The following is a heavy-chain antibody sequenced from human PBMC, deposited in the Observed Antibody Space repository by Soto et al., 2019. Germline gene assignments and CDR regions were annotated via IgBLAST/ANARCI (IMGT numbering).Heavy chain of an antibody. CDR1: GYTFTGYY. CDR2: INPNSGGT. V-gene: IGHV1-2*04. CDR3: ARGPPSLGYCTNGVCYSIDY. D-gene: IGHD2-8*01. Sequence: ASVKVSCKASGYTFTGYYMHWVRQAPGQGLEWMGWINPNSGGTNYAQKFQGWVTMTRDTSISTAYMELSRLRSDDTAVYYCARGPPSLGYCTNGVCYSIDYWGQGTLVTVSS. J-gene: IGHJ4*02.